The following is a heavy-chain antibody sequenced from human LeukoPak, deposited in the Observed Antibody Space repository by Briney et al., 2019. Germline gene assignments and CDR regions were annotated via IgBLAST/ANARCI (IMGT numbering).Heavy chain of an antibody. Sequence: GGSPRLSCAASGFTFSSYAMSWVRQAPGKGLEWVSAISGSGGSTYYADSVKGRFTISRDNSKNTLYLQMNSLRAEDTAVYYCAKRVAAAGTRWGNDAFDIWGQGTMVTVSS. V-gene: IGHV3-23*01. CDR1: GFTFSSYA. J-gene: IGHJ3*02. D-gene: IGHD6-13*01. CDR2: ISGSGGST. CDR3: AKRVAAAGTRWGNDAFDI.